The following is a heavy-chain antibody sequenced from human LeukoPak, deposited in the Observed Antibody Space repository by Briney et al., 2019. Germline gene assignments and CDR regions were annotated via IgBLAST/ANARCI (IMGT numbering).Heavy chain of an antibody. D-gene: IGHD3-3*01. CDR3: ARAPPYYDFWSSEYYYYGMDV. J-gene: IGHJ6*02. Sequence: PSETLSLTCAVYGVSFSGYYWSWIRQPPGKGLEWIGEINHSGSTNYNPSLKSRVTISVDTSKNQFSLKLSSVTAADTAVYYCARAPPYYDFWSSEYYYYGMDVWGQGTTVTVSS. CDR2: INHSGST. V-gene: IGHV4-34*01. CDR1: GVSFSGYY.